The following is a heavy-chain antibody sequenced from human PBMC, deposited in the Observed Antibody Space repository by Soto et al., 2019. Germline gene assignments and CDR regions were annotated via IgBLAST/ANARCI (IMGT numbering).Heavy chain of an antibody. CDR1: GGSFSGYY. CDR2: INHSGST. D-gene: IGHD5-12*01. V-gene: IGHV4-34*01. Sequence: TLSLTCAVYGGSFSGYYWSWIRQPPGKGLEWIGEINHSGSTNYSPSLKSRVTISVDTSKNQFSLKLSSVTAADTAVYYCARVGLGGYDLYYWGQGTLVTVSA. J-gene: IGHJ4*02. CDR3: ARVGLGGYDLYY.